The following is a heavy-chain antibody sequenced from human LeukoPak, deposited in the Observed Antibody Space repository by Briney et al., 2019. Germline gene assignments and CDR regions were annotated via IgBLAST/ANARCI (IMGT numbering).Heavy chain of an antibody. Sequence: GGSLRLSCEASGCTFSSYWMSWVRQVPGKGRECVAHIKQDGSETYYVDTVRGRFIISRDNAKNSLYLQMDSLRVEDTAVYHCARGPTDFDASDFWGHGTLVTVSS. J-gene: IGHJ3*01. V-gene: IGHV3-7*01. D-gene: IGHD2-21*02. CDR2: IKQDGSET. CDR1: GCTFSSYW. CDR3: ARGPTDFDASDF.